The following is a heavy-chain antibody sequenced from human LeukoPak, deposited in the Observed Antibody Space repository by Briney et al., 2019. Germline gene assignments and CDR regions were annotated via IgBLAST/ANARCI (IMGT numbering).Heavy chain of an antibody. Sequence: ASVKVSCKASGYTFTSYDINWVRQATGQGLEWMGWMNPNSGNTGYAQKFQGRVTITRNTSISTAYMELSSLRSEDTAMYYCARVGPTASTYYDFWSGYYGEYYFDYWGQGTLVTVSS. D-gene: IGHD3-3*01. CDR3: ARVGPTASTYYDFWSGYYGEYYFDY. J-gene: IGHJ4*02. V-gene: IGHV1-8*03. CDR2: MNPNSGNT. CDR1: GYTFTSYD.